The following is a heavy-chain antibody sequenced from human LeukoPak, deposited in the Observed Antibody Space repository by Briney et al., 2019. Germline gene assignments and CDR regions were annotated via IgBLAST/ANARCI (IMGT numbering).Heavy chain of an antibody. CDR3: ARRRNYYDSSGYSQPHYFDY. CDR1: GGSISSSSYY. D-gene: IGHD3-22*01. V-gene: IGHV4-39*01. CDR2: IYYSGST. Sequence: SETLSLTCTVSGGSISSSSYYWGWIRQPPGKGLEWIGSIYYSGSTYYNPSLKSRVTISVDTSKNQFSLKLSSVTAADTAVYYCARRRNYYDSSGYSQPHYFDYWGQGTLVTVSS. J-gene: IGHJ4*02.